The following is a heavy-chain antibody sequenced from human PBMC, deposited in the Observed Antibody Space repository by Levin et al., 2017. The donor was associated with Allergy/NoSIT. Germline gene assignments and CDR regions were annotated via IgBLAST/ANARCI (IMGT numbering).Heavy chain of an antibody. CDR2: FEPEDGET. CDR3: ATYRQWLVHRFDY. Sequence: GESLKISCKVSGYTLTELNMHWVRQAPGKGLEWMGGFEPEDGETIYAQRFQGRVTMTEDTSTDTAYMELSSLRSEDTAVYYCATYRQWLVHRFDYWGQGTLVTVSS. J-gene: IGHJ4*02. CDR1: GYTLTELN. D-gene: IGHD6-19*01. V-gene: IGHV1-24*01.